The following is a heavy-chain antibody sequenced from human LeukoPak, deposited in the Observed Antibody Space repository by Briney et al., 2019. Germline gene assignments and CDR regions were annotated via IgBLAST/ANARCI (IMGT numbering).Heavy chain of an antibody. D-gene: IGHD5-18*01. Sequence: GESLKISCAASGFTFSSYSMNWVRQAPGKGLEWVSSISSSSSYIYYADSVKGRFTISRDNAKNSLYLQMNSLRAEDTAVYYCARDLVQLWSKDFWGQGTLVTVSS. CDR3: ARDLVQLWSKDF. CDR2: ISSSSSYI. V-gene: IGHV3-21*01. J-gene: IGHJ4*02. CDR1: GFTFSSYS.